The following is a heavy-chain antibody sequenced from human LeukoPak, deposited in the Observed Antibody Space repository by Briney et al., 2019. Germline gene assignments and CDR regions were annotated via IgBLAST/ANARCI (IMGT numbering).Heavy chain of an antibody. D-gene: IGHD1-26*01. CDR3: AREEPRYSGSYHY. CDR2: IYSGGST. V-gene: IGHV3-53*01. CDR1: GFTVSSNY. Sequence: PGGSLRLSCAASGFTVSSNYMSWVRQAPGKGLEWVSVIYSGGSTYYADSVKGRFTISRDNSKNTLFLQMNSLRAEDTAVYYRAREEPRYSGSYHYWGQGTLVTVSS. J-gene: IGHJ4*02.